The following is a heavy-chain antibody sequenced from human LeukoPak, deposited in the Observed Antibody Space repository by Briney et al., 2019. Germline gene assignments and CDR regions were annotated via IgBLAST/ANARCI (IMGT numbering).Heavy chain of an antibody. Sequence: GESLQISCKGSGYSFISYWIGWVRQLPGKGLEWMGIIYPADSDIRYSPSFEGQVTISADKSITTAYLQWSGLTASDTALYYCARGNSYGYRRFDYWGQGTLVTVSS. CDR1: GYSFISYW. J-gene: IGHJ4*02. CDR2: IYPADSDI. CDR3: ARGNSYGYRRFDY. D-gene: IGHD5-18*01. V-gene: IGHV5-51*01.